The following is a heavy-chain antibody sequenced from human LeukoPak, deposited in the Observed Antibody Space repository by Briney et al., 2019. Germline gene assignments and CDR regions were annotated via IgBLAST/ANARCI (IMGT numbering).Heavy chain of an antibody. Sequence: GGSLRLSCAASGFTFSSYGMSWVRQAPGKGLEWVSAISSSGGRTDNADSVKGRFTISRDNSKNTLSLQMNSLRVEDTAVYYCARDLAWGAFDYWGQGTLVTVSS. J-gene: IGHJ4*02. CDR3: ARDLAWGAFDY. CDR1: GFTFSSYG. D-gene: IGHD7-27*01. CDR2: ISSSGGRT. V-gene: IGHV3-23*01.